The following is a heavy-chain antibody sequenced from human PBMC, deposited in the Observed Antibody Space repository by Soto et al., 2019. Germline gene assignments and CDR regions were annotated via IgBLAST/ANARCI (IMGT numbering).Heavy chain of an antibody. CDR2: INHLETT. CDR1: GASITYGAYS. Sequence: TLSLTCTVSGASITYGAYSWSWIRQTPGKGLEWIGYINHLETTFYNPSFESRLTLSIDRTKNQFSLNLKSMSAADRAVYFCDRGGGFDSFAYWGQGILVTVSS. CDR3: DRGGGFDSFAY. D-gene: IGHD3-10*01. V-gene: IGHV4-30-2*01. J-gene: IGHJ4*02.